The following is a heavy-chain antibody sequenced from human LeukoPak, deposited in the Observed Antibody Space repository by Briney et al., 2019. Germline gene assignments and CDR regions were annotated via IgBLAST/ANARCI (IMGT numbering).Heavy chain of an antibody. CDR3: ARVAQQTDLDY. CDR2: IYHSGST. D-gene: IGHD6-13*01. CDR1: GGSISSSY. J-gene: IGHJ4*02. V-gene: IGHV4-59*12. Sequence: SETLSLTCTVSGGSISSSYWSWIRQPPGKGLEWIGEIYHSGSTNYNPSLKSRVTISVDKSKNQFSLKLSSVTAADTAVYYCARVAQQTDLDYWGQGTLVTVSS.